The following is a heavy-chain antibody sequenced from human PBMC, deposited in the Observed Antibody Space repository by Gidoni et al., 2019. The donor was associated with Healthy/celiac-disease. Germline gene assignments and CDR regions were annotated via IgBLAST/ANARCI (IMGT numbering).Heavy chain of an antibody. CDR3: ARRARIYYFDY. CDR1: GFTFSSYG. J-gene: IGHJ4*02. CDR2: IWYDGSNK. Sequence: QVQLVESGGGVVQPGRSLRLYCPASGFTFSSYGMHWVRQAPGKGLAWVPVIWYDGSNKYYADSVKGRFTISRDNSKNTLYLQMNSLRAEDTAVYYCARRARIYYFDYWGQGTLVTVSS. V-gene: IGHV3-33*01. D-gene: IGHD2-21*01.